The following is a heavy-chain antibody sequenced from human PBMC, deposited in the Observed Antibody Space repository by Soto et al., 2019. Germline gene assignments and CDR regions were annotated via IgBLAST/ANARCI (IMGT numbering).Heavy chain of an antibody. CDR3: AKDLLRYCSGTSCSKGMDV. J-gene: IGHJ6*02. CDR2: ISYDGSNK. D-gene: IGHD2-2*01. CDR1: GFTFSSYG. V-gene: IGHV3-30*18. Sequence: GGSLRLSCAASGFTFSSYGMHWVRQAPGKGLEWVAVISYDGSNKYYADSVKGRFTISRDNSKNTLYLQMNSLRAEDTAVYYCAKDLLRYCSGTSCSKGMDVWGQGTTVTVSS.